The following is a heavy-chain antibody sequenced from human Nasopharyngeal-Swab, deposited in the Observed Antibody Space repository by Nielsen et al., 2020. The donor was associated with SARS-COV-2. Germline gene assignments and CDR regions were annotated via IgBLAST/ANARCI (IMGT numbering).Heavy chain of an antibody. CDR1: GFTFSSYS. J-gene: IGHJ4*02. CDR3: ARGDRSGSYYPDY. Sequence: GASLKISCAASGFTFSSYSMNWVRQAPGKGLEWVSSISSSSSYIYYADSVKGRFTISRDNAKNSLYLQMNSLRAEDTAVYYCARGDRSGSYYPDYWGQGTLVTVSS. V-gene: IGHV3-21*01. CDR2: ISSSSSYI. D-gene: IGHD3-10*01.